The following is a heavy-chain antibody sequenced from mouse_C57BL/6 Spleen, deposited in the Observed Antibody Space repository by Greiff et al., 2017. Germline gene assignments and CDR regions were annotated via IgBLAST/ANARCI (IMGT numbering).Heavy chain of an antibody. V-gene: IGHV2-2*01. CDR1: GFSLTSYG. J-gene: IGHJ4*01. CDR3: ARRGGSYYAMDY. CDR2: IWSGGST. Sequence: VKLMESGPGLVQPSQSLFITCTVSGFSLTSYGVHWVRQSPGKGLEWLGVIWSGGSTDYNAAFISRLSISKDNSKSQVFFKMNSLQADDTAIYYCARRGGSYYAMDYWGQGTSVTVSS.